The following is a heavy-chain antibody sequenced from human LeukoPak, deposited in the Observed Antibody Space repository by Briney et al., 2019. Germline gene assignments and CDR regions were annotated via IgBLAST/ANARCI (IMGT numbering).Heavy chain of an antibody. CDR2: IYYSGST. V-gene: IGHV4-59*01. CDR3: ARGYGSSWYYFDY. J-gene: IGHJ4*02. CDR1: GGSISTYY. D-gene: IGHD6-13*01. Sequence: SETLSLTCTVSGGSISTYYWSWIRQPPGKGLEWIGYIYYSGSTNHNPSLKSRVTISVDTSKNQFSLRLSSVTAADTAVYYCARGYGSSWYYFDYWGQGTLATVSS.